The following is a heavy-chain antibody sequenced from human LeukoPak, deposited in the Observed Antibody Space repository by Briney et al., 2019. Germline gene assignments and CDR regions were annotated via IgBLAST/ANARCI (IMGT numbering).Heavy chain of an antibody. CDR1: GFTFSSYG. J-gene: IGHJ4*02. Sequence: GRSLRLSCAASGFTFSSYGMHWVRQAPGKGLEWVAVIWYDGSNKYYADSVKGRFTISRDNSKNALYLQMNSLRAEDTAVYYCARERPVDYDSSGSEYYFDYWGQGTLVTVSS. D-gene: IGHD3-22*01. V-gene: IGHV3-33*01. CDR3: ARERPVDYDSSGSEYYFDY. CDR2: IWYDGSNK.